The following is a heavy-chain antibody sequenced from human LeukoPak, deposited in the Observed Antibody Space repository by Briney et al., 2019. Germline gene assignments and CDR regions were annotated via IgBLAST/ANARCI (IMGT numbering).Heavy chain of an antibody. CDR2: ISYDGSNK. D-gene: IGHD4-17*01. CDR3: ARYYGDYVFDY. V-gene: IGHV3-30*03. J-gene: IGHJ4*02. CDR1: GFTFSSYG. Sequence: PGGSLRLSCAASGFTFSSYGMHWVRQAPGKGLEWVAVISYDGSNKYYADSVKGRFTISRDNSKNTLYLQMNSLRAEDTAVYYCARYYGDYVFDYWGQGTLVTVSS.